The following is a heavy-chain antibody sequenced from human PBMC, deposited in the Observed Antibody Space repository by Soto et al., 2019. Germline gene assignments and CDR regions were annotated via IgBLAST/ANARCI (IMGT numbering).Heavy chain of an antibody. CDR1: GGTFSSYA. Sequence: QVQLVQSGAEVKKPGSSVKVSCKASGGTFSSYAISWVRQASGQGLEWMGGIIPIFGTANYAQKFQGRVTITADESTSTAYMELSSLRSEDTAVYYCARDKRGIVATNYYYYYGMDVWGQGTTVTVSS. D-gene: IGHD5-12*01. V-gene: IGHV1-69*01. J-gene: IGHJ6*02. CDR3: ARDKRGIVATNYYYYYGMDV. CDR2: IIPIFGTA.